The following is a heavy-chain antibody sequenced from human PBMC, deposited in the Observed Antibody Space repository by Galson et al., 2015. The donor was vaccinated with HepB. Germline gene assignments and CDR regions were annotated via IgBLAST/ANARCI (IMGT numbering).Heavy chain of an antibody. J-gene: IGHJ4*02. CDR2: VWFDGSNK. D-gene: IGHD2-21*01. CDR1: GFSFSNYG. Sequence: SLRLSCAASGFSFSNYGMHWVRQAPGKGLEWVAVVWFDGSNKYYADSVKGRFTISRDNSKNTLFLQMNSLRDEDTAVYYCARDVDFDFWGQGTLVTVSS. V-gene: IGHV3-33*08. CDR3: ARDVDFDF.